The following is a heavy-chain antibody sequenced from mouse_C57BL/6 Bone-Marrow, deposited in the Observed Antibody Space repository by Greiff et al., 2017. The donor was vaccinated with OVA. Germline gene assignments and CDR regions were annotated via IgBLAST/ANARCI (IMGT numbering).Heavy chain of an antibody. J-gene: IGHJ3*01. CDR3: TREGELYYSNAWFAY. V-gene: IGHV1-5*01. Sequence: VQLQQSGTVLARPGASVKMSCKTSGYTFTSYWMHWVKQRPRQGLEWIGAIYPGNSDTSYNQKFKGKAKLTAVTSASTAYMELSSLTNEDSAVYYCTREGELYYSNAWFAYWGQGTLVTVSA. D-gene: IGHD2-5*01. CDR2: IYPGNSDT. CDR1: GYTFTSYW.